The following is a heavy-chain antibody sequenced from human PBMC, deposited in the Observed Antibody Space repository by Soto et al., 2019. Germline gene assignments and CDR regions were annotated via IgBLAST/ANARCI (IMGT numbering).Heavy chain of an antibody. D-gene: IGHD3-22*01. J-gene: IGHJ4*02. CDR3: AKSKDSSGYYPTAIDY. CDR2: ISGSGGST. Sequence: GGSLRLSCAASGFTFSSYAMSWVRQAPGKGLEWVSAISGSGGSTYYADSVKGRFTISRDNSKNTLYLQMNSLRAEDTAVYYCAKSKDSSGYYPTAIDYWGQGTLVTVSS. CDR1: GFTFSSYA. V-gene: IGHV3-23*01.